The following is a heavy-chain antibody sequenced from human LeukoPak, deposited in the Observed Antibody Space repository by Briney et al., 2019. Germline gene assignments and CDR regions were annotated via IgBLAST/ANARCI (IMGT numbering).Heavy chain of an antibody. J-gene: IGHJ2*01. Sequence: ASETLSLTCTVSGGSISSYYWSWIRQPPGKGLEWIGYIYYSGSTNYNPSLKSRVTISVDTSKNQFSLKLSSVTAADTAVYYCAANPRIYDSSDYRADWYFDLWGRGTLVTVSS. V-gene: IGHV4-59*01. CDR3: AANPRIYDSSDYRADWYFDL. D-gene: IGHD3-22*01. CDR1: GGSISSYY. CDR2: IYYSGST.